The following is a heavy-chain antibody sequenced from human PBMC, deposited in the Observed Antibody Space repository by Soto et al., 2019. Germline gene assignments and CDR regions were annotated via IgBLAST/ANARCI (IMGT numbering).Heavy chain of an antibody. CDR3: ARITMVRGVRHGMDV. J-gene: IGHJ6*02. CDR1: GFTFSSYA. V-gene: IGHV3-23*01. CDR2: ISGSGGST. D-gene: IGHD3-10*01. Sequence: GGSLRLSCAASGFTFSSYAMSWVRQAPGKGLEWVSAISGSGGSTYYADSVKGRFTISRDNSKNTLYLQMNSLRAEDTAVYYCARITMVRGVRHGMDVWGQGTTVTGS.